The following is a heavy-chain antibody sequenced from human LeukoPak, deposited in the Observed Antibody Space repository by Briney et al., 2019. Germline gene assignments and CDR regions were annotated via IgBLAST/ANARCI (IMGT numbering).Heavy chain of an antibody. CDR2: IHSGGST. Sequence: GGSLRLSCAASGFPVSSNYMNWVRQAPGKGLEWVSGIHSGGSTYYADSVKGRFTTSRDNSKNTLFLQMNSLKAEDTAVYYCARISVYDDYWGQGTLVTVSS. CDR1: GFPVSSNY. D-gene: IGHD5/OR15-5a*01. CDR3: ARISVYDDY. J-gene: IGHJ4*02. V-gene: IGHV3-53*01.